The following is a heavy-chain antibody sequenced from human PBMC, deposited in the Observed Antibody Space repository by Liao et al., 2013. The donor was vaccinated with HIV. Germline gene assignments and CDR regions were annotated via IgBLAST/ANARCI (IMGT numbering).Heavy chain of an antibody. CDR3: ARGGRLTYSGSYPLRY. J-gene: IGHJ4*02. V-gene: IGHV4-4*07. CDR2: IYTTEST. Sequence: QVQLQESGPGLVKPSETLSLTCTVSGGSISSYYWSWIRQPAGKGLEWIGRIYTTESTDYNSSLRSRVTMSVDTSKNQFSLKLTSVTAADTAMYYCARGGRLTYSGSYPLRYWGQGTLVTVSS. D-gene: IGHD3-10*01. CDR1: GGSISSYY.